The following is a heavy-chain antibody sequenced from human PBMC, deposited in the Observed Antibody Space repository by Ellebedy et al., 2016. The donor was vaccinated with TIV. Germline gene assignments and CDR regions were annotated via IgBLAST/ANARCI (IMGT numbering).Heavy chain of an antibody. Sequence: PGGSLRLSCATSGFTFGDYAIIWVRQVSGKGLEWVGFISSKRYGGKPEYAASVRGRFTISSDDSNSIAYLQMDSLRSEDTGIYYCTRNPRKGYNYPFDFWGQGELVTVSS. CDR2: ISSKRYGGKP. V-gene: IGHV3-49*04. CDR3: TRNPRKGYNYPFDF. D-gene: IGHD1-1*01. CDR1: GFTFGDYA. J-gene: IGHJ4*02.